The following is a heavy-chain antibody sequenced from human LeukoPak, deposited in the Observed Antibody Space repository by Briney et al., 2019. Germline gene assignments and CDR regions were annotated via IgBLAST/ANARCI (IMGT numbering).Heavy chain of an antibody. J-gene: IGHJ4*02. CDR2: INNDGSST. V-gene: IGHV3-74*01. D-gene: IGHD2-15*01. Sequence: GGSPRLSCAASGFTFTNSWMHWVRQAPGKGLAWVSRINNDGSSTSYADSVKGRFTISRDNAKNTLYLQMNSLRAEDTAVYYCARGSCSGGSCYYYWGQGTLVTVSS. CDR1: GFTFTNSW. CDR3: ARGSCSGGSCYYY.